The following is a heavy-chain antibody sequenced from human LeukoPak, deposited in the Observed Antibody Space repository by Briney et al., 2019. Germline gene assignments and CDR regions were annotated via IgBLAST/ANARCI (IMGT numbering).Heavy chain of an antibody. CDR3: ATDAVAGTSYFDY. J-gene: IGHJ4*02. V-gene: IGHV1-69*06. CDR2: IIPIFGTA. D-gene: IGHD6-19*01. Sequence: ASVKVSCKASGGTFSSYAISWVRQAPGQGLEWMGGIIPIFGTANYAQKFQGRVTMTEDTSTDTAYMELSSLRSEDTAVYYCATDAVAGTSYFDYWGQGTLVTVSS. CDR1: GGTFSSYA.